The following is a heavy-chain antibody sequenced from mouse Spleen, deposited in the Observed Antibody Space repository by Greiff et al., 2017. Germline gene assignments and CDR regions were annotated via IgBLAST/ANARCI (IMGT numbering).Heavy chain of an antibody. Sequence: EVQLQQSGPELVKPGASVKISCKASGYSFTGYYMNWVKQSPEKSLEWIGEINPSTGGTTYNQKFKAEATLTVDKSSSTAYMQLKSLTSEDSAVYYCARRSGTGYFDYWGQGTTLTVSS. J-gene: IGHJ2*01. V-gene: IGHV1-42*01. CDR3: ARRSGTGYFDY. CDR2: INPSTGGT. D-gene: IGHD4-1*01. CDR1: GYSFTGYY.